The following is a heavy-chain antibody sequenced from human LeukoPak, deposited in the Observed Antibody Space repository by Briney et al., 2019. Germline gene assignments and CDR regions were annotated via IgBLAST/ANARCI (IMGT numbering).Heavy chain of an antibody. J-gene: IGHJ5*02. CDR3: ARDAFNGDYVGYYDP. Sequence: GGSLRLSCAVSGFTVSSNYMSWVRQAPGKGLEWVSVIYSGGGTYYADSVKGRFTISRDNAKNSVYLQMNSLRAEDTAVYHCARDAFNGDYVGYYDPWGQGTLVTVSS. V-gene: IGHV3-53*01. CDR1: GFTVSSNY. CDR2: IYSGGGT. D-gene: IGHD4-17*01.